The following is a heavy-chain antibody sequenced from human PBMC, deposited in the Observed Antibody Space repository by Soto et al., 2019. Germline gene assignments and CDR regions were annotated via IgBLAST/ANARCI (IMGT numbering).Heavy chain of an antibody. D-gene: IGHD5-18*01. Sequence: QVQLVQSGAEVKKPGASVKVSRKTSGYTFTSYGFSWVRQAPGQGLEWMGWISAYNGNTNYAQELQGRVTMTTDTSTSTAYMELRSLSSDDTAVYYCSAPLSYSCGLDYWGQGTLVTFSS. CDR1: GYTFTSYG. CDR3: SAPLSYSCGLDY. V-gene: IGHV1-18*01. J-gene: IGHJ4*02. CDR2: ISAYNGNT.